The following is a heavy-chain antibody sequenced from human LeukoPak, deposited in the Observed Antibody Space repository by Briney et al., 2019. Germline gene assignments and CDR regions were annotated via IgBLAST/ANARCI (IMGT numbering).Heavy chain of an antibody. CDR1: GFTFSSHW. D-gene: IGHD1-26*01. CDR2: IKGDGSEK. V-gene: IGHV3-7*01. Sequence: GGSLRLSCAASGFTFSSHWMSWVRQAPGKGLEWVANIKGDGSEKKYVDAVKGRFTISRDNAENSLYLQMNSLRAEDTAMYYCVRDPPEWELPLDYXXXGTLVTVXS. J-gene: IGHJ4*01. CDR3: VRDPPEWELPLDY.